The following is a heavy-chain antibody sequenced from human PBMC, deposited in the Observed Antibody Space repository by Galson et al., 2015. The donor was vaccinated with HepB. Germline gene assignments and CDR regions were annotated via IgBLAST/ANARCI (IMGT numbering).Heavy chain of an antibody. Sequence: TCTVSGDSVSGGNYHWSWIRQPPGKGLEWIGYMYYGGSTNYNPSLKSRVSISVDTSKNQFSLRLSSVTAADTAVYYCARDRGRRRDGLSRWFDPWGQGTLVTVSS. CDR1: GDSVSGGNYH. V-gene: IGHV4-61*01. D-gene: IGHD5-24*01. CDR3: ARDRGRRRDGLSRWFDP. J-gene: IGHJ5*02. CDR2: MYYGGST.